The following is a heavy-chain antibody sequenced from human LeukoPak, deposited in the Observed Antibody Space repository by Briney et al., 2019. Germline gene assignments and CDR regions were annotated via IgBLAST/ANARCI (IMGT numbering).Heavy chain of an antibody. CDR1: GITLSSHG. Sequence: GTSLRLSCAASGITLSSHGMSWVRQAPGKGPEWVAVLWYDGVTKLHLESVEGRFTISRDDSKNTLYLQMNGLRADDTAVYYCAKSASGSYGTFDYWGQGTLVTVSS. CDR2: LWYDGVTK. CDR3: AKSASGSYGTFDY. J-gene: IGHJ4*02. V-gene: IGHV3-33*06. D-gene: IGHD1-26*01.